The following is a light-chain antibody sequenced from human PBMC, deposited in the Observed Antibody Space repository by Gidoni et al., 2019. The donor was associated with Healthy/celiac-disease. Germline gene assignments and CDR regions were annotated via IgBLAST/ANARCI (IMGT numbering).Light chain of an antibody. J-gene: IGKJ1*01. Sequence: DIQMTKSPSTLSASVGDRVPITFRASQSISSWLAWYQQKPGKAPKLLIYKASSLESGVPSRFSGSGSGTEFTLTISSLQPDDFATYYCQQYNSYSWTFGQGTKVEIK. V-gene: IGKV1-5*03. CDR2: KAS. CDR1: QSISSW. CDR3: QQYNSYSWT.